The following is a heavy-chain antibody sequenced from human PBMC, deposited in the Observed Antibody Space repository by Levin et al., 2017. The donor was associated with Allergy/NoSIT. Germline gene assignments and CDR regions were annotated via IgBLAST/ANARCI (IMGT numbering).Heavy chain of an antibody. CDR2: IIPIFGTA. J-gene: IGHJ3*02. CDR3: ASHRPTPPTIAAPARSAFDI. D-gene: IGHD6-6*01. CDR1: GGTFSSYA. V-gene: IGHV1-69*06. Sequence: SVKVSCKASGGTFSSYAISWVRQAPGQGLEWMGGIIPIFGTANYAQKFQGRVTITADKSTSTAYMELSSLRSEDTAVYYCASHRPTPPTIAAPARSAFDIWGQGTMVTVSS.